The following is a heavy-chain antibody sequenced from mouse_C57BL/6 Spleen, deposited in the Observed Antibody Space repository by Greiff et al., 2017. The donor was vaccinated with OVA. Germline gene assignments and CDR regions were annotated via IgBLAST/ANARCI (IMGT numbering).Heavy chain of an antibody. CDR1: GYSITSGYY. CDR2: ISYDGSN. Sequence: EVQRVESGPGLVKPSQSLSLTCSVTGYSITSGYYWNWIRQFPGNKLEWMGYISYDGSNNYNPSLKNRISITRDTSKNQFFLKLNSVTTEDTATYYCARSFDYGGFAYWGQGTLVTVSA. J-gene: IGHJ3*01. CDR3: ARSFDYGGFAY. D-gene: IGHD2-4*01. V-gene: IGHV3-6*01.